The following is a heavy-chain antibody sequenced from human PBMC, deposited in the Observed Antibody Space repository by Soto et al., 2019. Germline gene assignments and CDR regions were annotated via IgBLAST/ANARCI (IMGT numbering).Heavy chain of an antibody. CDR2: INSDGSSA. V-gene: IGHV3-74*01. J-gene: IGHJ4*02. CDR3: VRDSSSY. CDR1: GFTFSSHW. D-gene: IGHD6-6*01. Sequence: CGSLRLSCAASGFTFSSHWMHWVRQAPGKGLVWVSRINSDGSSATYADSVKDRFTISRDNAKNTVYLQMNSLRAEDTAVYYCVRDSSSYCGQGTMVTVSS.